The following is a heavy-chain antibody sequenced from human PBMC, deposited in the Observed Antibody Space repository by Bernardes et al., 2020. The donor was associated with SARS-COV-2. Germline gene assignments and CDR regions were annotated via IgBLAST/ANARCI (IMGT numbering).Heavy chain of an antibody. Sequence: ASVKVSCKVSGYTLTELSMHWVRQAPGKGLEWMGGFDPEDGETIYAQKFQGRVTMTEDTSTDTANMELSSLRSEDTAVYYCATSQVVVPAAIQGGYYYYYGMDVWGQGTTVTVSS. J-gene: IGHJ6*02. D-gene: IGHD2-2*02. V-gene: IGHV1-24*01. CDR1: GYTLTELS. CDR2: FDPEDGET. CDR3: ATSQVVVPAAIQGGYYYYYGMDV.